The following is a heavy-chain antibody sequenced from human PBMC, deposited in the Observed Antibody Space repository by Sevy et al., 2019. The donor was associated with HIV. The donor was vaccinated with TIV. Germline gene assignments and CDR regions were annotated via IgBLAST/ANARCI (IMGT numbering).Heavy chain of an antibody. CDR3: AKGPTKGAADAFDI. J-gene: IGHJ3*02. CDR1: GFTFSSYG. Sequence: GGSLRLSCAAPGFTFSSYGMHWVRQAPGKGLEWVAVISYDGSNKYYADSVKGRFTISRDNSKNTLYLQMNSLRAEDTAVYYCAKGPTKGAADAFDIWGQGTMVTVSS. CDR2: ISYDGSNK. D-gene: IGHD1-26*01. V-gene: IGHV3-30*18.